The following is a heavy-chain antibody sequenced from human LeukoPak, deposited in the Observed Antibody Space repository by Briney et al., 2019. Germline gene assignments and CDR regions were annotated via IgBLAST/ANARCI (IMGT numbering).Heavy chain of an antibody. V-gene: IGHV1-2*02. D-gene: IGHD3-9*01. CDR1: GYTFTGYY. CDR2: INPNSGGT. J-gene: IGHJ4*02. CDR3: ARGRELLLRYFDWLFPEHFDY. Sequence: ASVKVSCKASGYTFTGYYMHWVRQAPGQGLEWMGWINPNSGGTNYAQKFQGRVTVTRDTSISTACMELSRLRSDDTAVYYCARGRELLLRYFDWLFPEHFDYWGQGTLVTVSS.